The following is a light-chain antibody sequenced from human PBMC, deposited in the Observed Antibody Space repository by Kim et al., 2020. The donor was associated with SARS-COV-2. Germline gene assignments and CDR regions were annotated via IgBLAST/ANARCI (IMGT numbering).Light chain of an antibody. CDR2: DVS. CDR1: SSDIGRYYY. Sequence: QSALTQPASVSGSPGQSITISCTGTSSDIGRYYYISWYQQHPGNAPKLMIYDVSERPSGVSNRFSGSKSGNVASLTISGLQAEDEADYYCSSFATNTWLFGGGTQLTVL. J-gene: IGLJ3*02. CDR3: SSFATNTWL. V-gene: IGLV2-14*01.